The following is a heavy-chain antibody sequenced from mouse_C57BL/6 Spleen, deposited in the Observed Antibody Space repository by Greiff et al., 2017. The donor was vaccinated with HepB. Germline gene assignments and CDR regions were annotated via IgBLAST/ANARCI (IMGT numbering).Heavy chain of an antibody. V-gene: IGHV10-1*01. CDR2: IRSKSNNYAT. CDR3: VRDTLYGNYVGWFAY. Sequence: EVQLVESGGGLVQPKGSLKLSCAASGFSFNTYAMNWVRQAPGKGLEWVARIRSKSNNYATYYADSVKDRFTISRDDSESMLYLQMNNLKTEDTAMYYWVRDTLYGNYVGWFAYWGQGTLVTVSA. D-gene: IGHD2-1*01. CDR1: GFSFNTYA. J-gene: IGHJ3*01.